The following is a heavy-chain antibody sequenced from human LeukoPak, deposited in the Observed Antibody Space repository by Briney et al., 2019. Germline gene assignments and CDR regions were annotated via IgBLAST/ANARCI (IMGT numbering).Heavy chain of an antibody. CDR2: ILENGPTM. CDR1: GFSFSIYA. Sequence: QAGGSLRLSCATSGFSFSIYAMSWVRQAPGKGLEWVSAILENGPTMYYADSVQGRFTISRDTSNNTLFLQMSNLRAEDTAVYYCAKRGAGSGGLDYWGQGTLVTVSS. CDR3: AKRGAGSGGLDY. J-gene: IGHJ4*02. V-gene: IGHV3-23*01. D-gene: IGHD6-19*01.